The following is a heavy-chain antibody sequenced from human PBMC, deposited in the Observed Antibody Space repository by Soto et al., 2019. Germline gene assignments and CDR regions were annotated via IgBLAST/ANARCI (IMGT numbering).Heavy chain of an antibody. Sequence: SETLSLTCAVYGGSFSGYYWSWIRQPPGKGLEWIGEINHSGSTNYNPSLKSRVTISVDTSKNQFSLKLSSVTAADTAVYYCARGGRYFDWLLYSGPPTGWFDPWGQGTLVTVSS. V-gene: IGHV4-34*01. J-gene: IGHJ5*02. CDR2: INHSGST. CDR1: GGSFSGYY. CDR3: ARGGRYFDWLLYSGPPTGWFDP. D-gene: IGHD3-9*01.